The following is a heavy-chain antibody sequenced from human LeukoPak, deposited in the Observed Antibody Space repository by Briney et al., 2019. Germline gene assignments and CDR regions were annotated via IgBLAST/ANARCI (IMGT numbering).Heavy chain of an antibody. Sequence: GGSLRLSCAASGFTFSSYGMHWVRQAPGKRLEWVAFTRYDGSNKYYADSVKGRFTISRDNSKNTLYLQVNSLRAEDTAVYYCAKDPSGELPEYYFDYWGQGTLVTVSS. CDR3: AKDPSGELPEYYFDY. CDR2: TRYDGSNK. CDR1: GFTFSSYG. J-gene: IGHJ4*02. V-gene: IGHV3-30*02. D-gene: IGHD1-26*01.